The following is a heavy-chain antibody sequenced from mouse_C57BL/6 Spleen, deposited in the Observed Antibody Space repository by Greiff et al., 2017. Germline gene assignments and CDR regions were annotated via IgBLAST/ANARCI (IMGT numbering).Heavy chain of an antibody. J-gene: IGHJ2*01. CDR3: ARGANWDRGFDY. Sequence: QVQLQQPGAELVKPGASVKLSCKASGYTFTSYWMHWVKQRPGRGLEWIGRIDPNSGGTTYNQKFKSKATLTVEQPSSTAYMQLRSLTSEDSAVYYCARGANWDRGFDYWGQGTTLTVSS. CDR1: GYTFTSYW. V-gene: IGHV1-72*01. CDR2: IDPNSGGT. D-gene: IGHD4-1*01.